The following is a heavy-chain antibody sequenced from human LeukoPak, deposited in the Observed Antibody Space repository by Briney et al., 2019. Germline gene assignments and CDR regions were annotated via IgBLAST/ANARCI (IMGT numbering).Heavy chain of an antibody. D-gene: IGHD5-18*01. Sequence: ASVKVSCKASGDTFTSYWIGWVRQMPGKGLEWMGIIYPGDSDTRYSPSFQGQVTISADKSISTAYLQWSSLKASDTAMYYCARPQGYQDAFDIWGQGTMVTVSS. CDR1: GDTFTSYW. J-gene: IGHJ3*02. CDR3: ARPQGYQDAFDI. CDR2: IYPGDSDT. V-gene: IGHV5-51*01.